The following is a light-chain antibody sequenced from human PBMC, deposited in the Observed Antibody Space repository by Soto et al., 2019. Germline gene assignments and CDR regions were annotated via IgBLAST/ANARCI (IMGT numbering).Light chain of an antibody. CDR1: NIGSKS. V-gene: IGLV3-21*02. CDR3: QVWDSSSDHRYV. CDR2: DDS. Sequence: SYELTQPPSVSVAPGQTARITCGGNNIGSKSVHWYRQKPGQAPVLVVYDDSDRPSGIPERFSGSNSGNTATLTISRVEAGDEADYYCQVWDSSSDHRYVFGTGTKVTVL. J-gene: IGLJ1*01.